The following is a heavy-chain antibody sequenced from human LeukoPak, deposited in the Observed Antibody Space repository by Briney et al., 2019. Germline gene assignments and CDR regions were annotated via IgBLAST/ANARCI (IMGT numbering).Heavy chain of an antibody. CDR2: ITASGATT. J-gene: IGHJ4*02. CDR3: ARLYNWNEGFDY. Sequence: AGGSLRLSCAASGFTFSSHALSWVRQAPGKGLEWVSTITASGATTYYADSVRGRFTISRDNSKNTLYLQMNSLRAGDTALYYCARLYNWNEGFDYWGQGTLVTASS. D-gene: IGHD1-20*01. CDR1: GFTFSSHA. V-gene: IGHV3-23*01.